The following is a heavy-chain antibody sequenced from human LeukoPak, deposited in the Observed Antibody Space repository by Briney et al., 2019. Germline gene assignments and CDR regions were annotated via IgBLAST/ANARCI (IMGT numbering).Heavy chain of an antibody. D-gene: IGHD3-3*01. CDR1: GFTFSSYG. Sequence: GGSLRLSCAASGFTFSSYGMHWVRRAPGKGLEWVAVTWYDGGNKFYADSVKGRFTVSRDNSRNTLYLQLNSLRVEDTATYYCARAWSISLIDYWGQGTLVTVSS. CDR3: ARAWSISLIDY. V-gene: IGHV3-33*01. CDR2: TWYDGGNK. J-gene: IGHJ4*02.